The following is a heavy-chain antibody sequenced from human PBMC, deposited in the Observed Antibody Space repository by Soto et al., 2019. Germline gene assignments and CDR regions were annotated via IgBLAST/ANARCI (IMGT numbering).Heavy chain of an antibody. D-gene: IGHD3-22*01. J-gene: IGHJ4*02. CDR2: IIPIFGTA. V-gene: IGHV1-69*01. Sequence: QVQLVQSGAEVKKPGSSVKVSCKASGGTFSSYAISWVRQAPGQGLEWMGGIIPIFGTANYAQKFQGRVTITAEESTSTAYKEVRSLRSEDTAVYYCAREGGGYYDSSGYYSDFDYWGQGTLVTVSS. CDR3: AREGGGYYDSSGYYSDFDY. CDR1: GGTFSSYA.